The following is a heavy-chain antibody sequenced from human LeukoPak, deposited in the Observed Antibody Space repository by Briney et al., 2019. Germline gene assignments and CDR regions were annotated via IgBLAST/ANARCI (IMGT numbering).Heavy chain of an antibody. J-gene: IGHJ4*02. V-gene: IGHV4-59*11. Sequence: SETLSLTCTVSGSSISGHYWSWIRQPPGRGLEWIGYIYYIGTSNYNPSLKSRVTISLDTSNNHFSLNRSSVTAADTGVYYCARGLEDYYFDSWGQGTLVTVSS. CDR1: GSSISGHY. D-gene: IGHD3-3*01. CDR2: IYYIGTS. CDR3: ARGLEDYYFDS.